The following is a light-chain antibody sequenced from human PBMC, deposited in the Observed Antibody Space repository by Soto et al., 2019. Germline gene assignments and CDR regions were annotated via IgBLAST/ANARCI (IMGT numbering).Light chain of an antibody. CDR3: QQSFRTPFT. CDR2: AAS. Sequence: DIQMTQSPSSLSASVGDRVNITCRASQSISSYLNWYQQKPGKAPKLLVYAASRLQSGVTSRFSGTGSGTDFTLTISSLQPEYVATYYCQQSFRTPFTFGPWNKMDIK. CDR1: QSISSY. V-gene: IGKV1-39*01. J-gene: IGKJ3*01.